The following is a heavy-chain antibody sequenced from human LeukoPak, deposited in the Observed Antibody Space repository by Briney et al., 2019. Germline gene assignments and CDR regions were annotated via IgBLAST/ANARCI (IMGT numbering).Heavy chain of an antibody. J-gene: IGHJ4*02. Sequence: SETLSLTCAVYGGSFSGYYWNWIRQPPGKGLEWIGEIEHSGTTKYNPSSLKSRVTISADTSKNQFSLKVSSVTAADTAVYYCARGPGGSSSSDFDYWGQGTLVTVSS. D-gene: IGHD6-6*01. CDR3: ARGPGGSSSSDFDY. CDR1: GGSFSGYY. CDR2: IEHSGTT. V-gene: IGHV4-34*01.